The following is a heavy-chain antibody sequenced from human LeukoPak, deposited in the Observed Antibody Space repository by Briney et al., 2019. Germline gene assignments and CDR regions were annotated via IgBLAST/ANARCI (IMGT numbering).Heavy chain of an antibody. D-gene: IGHD3-10*01. Sequence: ASVKVSCKASGYTFTSYGISWVRQAPGQGLEWMGWISAYNGNTNYAQKLQGRVTMTTDTSTSTAYMELRSLRSDDTAVYYCARGGPSLLWFGELLNPPDYWGQGTLVTVSS. CDR2: ISAYNGNT. CDR3: ARGGPSLLWFGELLNPPDY. CDR1: GYTFTSYG. V-gene: IGHV1-18*01. J-gene: IGHJ4*02.